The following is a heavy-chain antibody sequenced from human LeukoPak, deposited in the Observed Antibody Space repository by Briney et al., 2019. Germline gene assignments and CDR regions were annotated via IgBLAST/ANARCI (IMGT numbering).Heavy chain of an antibody. Sequence: SETLSLTCTVSGGSISSYYWSWIRQPAGKGLEWIGRIYTSGSTNYNPSLKSRVTMSVDTSKNQFSLKLSSVTAADTAVYYCARGWTYYYDSSGYYPPLYWGQGTLVTVSS. CDR3: ARGWTYYYDSSGYYPPLY. CDR1: GGSISSYY. V-gene: IGHV4-4*07. J-gene: IGHJ4*02. CDR2: IYTSGST. D-gene: IGHD3-22*01.